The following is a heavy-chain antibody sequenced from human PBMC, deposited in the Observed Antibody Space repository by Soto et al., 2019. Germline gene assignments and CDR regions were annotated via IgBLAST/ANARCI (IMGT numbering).Heavy chain of an antibody. D-gene: IGHD6-19*01. CDR1: GFTFTSYA. CDR2: ISGSGVST. Sequence: EVQLLESGGGLVQPGGSLRVSCAASGFTFTSYAMSWVRQAPGKGLEWVSAISGSGVSTYYADSVKGRFNISRDNSKNTLFLQMNSLRAEDTAVYYCAKEEAYSSGWGSFDYWGQGTLVTVSS. J-gene: IGHJ4*02. CDR3: AKEEAYSSGWGSFDY. V-gene: IGHV3-23*01.